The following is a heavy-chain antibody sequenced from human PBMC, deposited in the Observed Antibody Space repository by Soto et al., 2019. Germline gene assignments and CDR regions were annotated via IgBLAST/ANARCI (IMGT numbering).Heavy chain of an antibody. Sequence: QITLKESGPTLVKPTQTLTLTCTFSGFSLSTSGVGVGWIRQPPGKALEWLALIYWDDDKRYSPSLKSRLTITQDPSKTQVVLTMTTMDPVDTATYYCAHPHCISASCYGGWFDPWGQGTLVTVSS. V-gene: IGHV2-5*02. CDR2: IYWDDDK. D-gene: IGHD2-2*01. J-gene: IGHJ5*02. CDR3: AHPHCISASCYGGWFDP. CDR1: GFSLSTSGVG.